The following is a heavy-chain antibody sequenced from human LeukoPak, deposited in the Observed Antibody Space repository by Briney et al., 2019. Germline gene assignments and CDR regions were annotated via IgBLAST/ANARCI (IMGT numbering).Heavy chain of an antibody. CDR2: IIPIFGTA. D-gene: IGHD6-13*01. Sequence: SVKVSCKASGGTFSSYAISWVRQAPGQGLEWMGRIIPIFGTANYAQKFQGRVTITTDESTSTAYMELSSLRSEDTAVYYCAREIAAAGTADYYYYMDVWGKGTTATVSS. V-gene: IGHV1-69*05. CDR1: GGTFSSYA. J-gene: IGHJ6*03. CDR3: AREIAAAGTADYYYYMDV.